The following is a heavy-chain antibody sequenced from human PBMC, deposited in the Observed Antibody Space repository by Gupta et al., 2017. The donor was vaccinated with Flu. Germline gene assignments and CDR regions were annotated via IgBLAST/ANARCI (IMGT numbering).Heavy chain of an antibody. J-gene: IGHJ6*03. CDR3: ARTGRKISHYYYYYMDV. CDR2: IYYSGNT. CDR1: ITSDFYY. V-gene: IGHV4-39*01. Sequence: ITSDFYYWGWIRQPPGKGLEWIGNIYYSGNTYYDPSLKSRVTISLDTPKNQFFLKLTSVTAADTAVYFWARTGRKISHYYYYYMDVWGKGTTVTVSS.